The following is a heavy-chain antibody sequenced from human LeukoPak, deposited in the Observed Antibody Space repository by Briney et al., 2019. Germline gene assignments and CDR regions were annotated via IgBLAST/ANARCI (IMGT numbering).Heavy chain of an antibody. D-gene: IGHD1-1*01. CDR3: AKDRNAWRTNFDP. Sequence: GGSLRLSCAASGFTFSTYAVNWVRQAPGKGLEWVSAISSSGGTTYYADSVKGRFSISRDNSKNTLYLRMNSLRAEDTAIYYCAKDRNAWRTNFDPWGQGTLVTVSA. J-gene: IGHJ5*02. V-gene: IGHV3-23*01. CDR2: ISSSGGTT. CDR1: GFTFSTYA.